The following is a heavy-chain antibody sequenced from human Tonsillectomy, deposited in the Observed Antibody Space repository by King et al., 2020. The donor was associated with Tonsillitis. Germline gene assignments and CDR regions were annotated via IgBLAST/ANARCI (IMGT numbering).Heavy chain of an antibody. CDR2: MSYDGSNK. D-gene: IGHD6-19*01. V-gene: IGHV3-30-3*01. CDR3: ARDPSPVAVVPGDAFHI. Sequence: VQLVESGGGVVQPGRSLRLSCAASGFTFSNYAMHWVRQAPGKGLEWVAVMSYDGSNKYYADSVKGRFTISRDNSKNTLYLQMNSLRAEDTAVYFCARDPSPVAVVPGDAFHIWGQGTMVTVSS. CDR1: GFTFSNYA. J-gene: IGHJ3*02.